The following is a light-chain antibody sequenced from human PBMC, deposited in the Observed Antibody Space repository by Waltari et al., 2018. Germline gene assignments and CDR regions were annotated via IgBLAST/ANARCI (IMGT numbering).Light chain of an antibody. CDR3: QQYNDWPRT. J-gene: IGKJ2*01. CDR1: QSVSTN. Sequence: EIVMTQSPVTLSVSPGERATLSCRASQSVSTNLAWYRQRPGQAPRLLMYGASTRASGLPARFSGSGSGTEFTLTISSLHSEDFAVYYCQQYNDWPRTFGQGTKLEI. V-gene: IGKV3-15*01. CDR2: GAS.